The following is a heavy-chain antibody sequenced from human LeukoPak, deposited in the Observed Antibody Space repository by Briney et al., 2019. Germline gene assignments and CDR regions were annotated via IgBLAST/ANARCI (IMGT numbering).Heavy chain of an antibody. CDR1: GYTFTGYY. CDR2: FDPEDGET. D-gene: IGHD6-19*01. J-gene: IGHJ5*02. V-gene: IGHV1-24*01. Sequence: ASVKVSCKASGYTFTGYYMHWVRQAPGKGLEWMGGFDPEDGETIYAQKFQGRVTMTEDTSTDTAYMELSSLRSEDTAVYYCATSGLVSWFDPWGQGTLVTVSS. CDR3: ATSGLVSWFDP.